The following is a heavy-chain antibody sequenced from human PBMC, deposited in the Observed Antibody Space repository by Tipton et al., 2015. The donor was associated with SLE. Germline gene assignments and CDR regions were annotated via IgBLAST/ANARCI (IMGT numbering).Heavy chain of an antibody. CDR1: GGSISSSSYY. Sequence: LRLSCTVSGGSISSSSYYWGWIRQPPGKGLEWIGSIYYSGSTYYNPSLKSRVTISVDTSKNQFSLKLSSVTATDTAVYYCARERIAAAGTFDYWGQGTLVTVSS. D-gene: IGHD6-13*01. V-gene: IGHV4-39*07. J-gene: IGHJ4*02. CDR3: ARERIAAAGTFDY. CDR2: IYYSGST.